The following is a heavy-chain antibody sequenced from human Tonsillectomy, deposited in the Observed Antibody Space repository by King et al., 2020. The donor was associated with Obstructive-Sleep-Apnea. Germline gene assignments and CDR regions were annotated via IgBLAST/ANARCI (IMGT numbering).Heavy chain of an antibody. CDR3: ARYAYAAVGSTDYFDY. CDR2: ISVYNGDT. J-gene: IGHJ4*02. D-gene: IGHD6-13*01. CDR1: GYTFTSYV. V-gene: IGHV1-18*04. Sequence: VQLVESGVEVKKPGASVKVSCKASGYTFTSYVITWVRLAPGQGLEWMGWISVYNGDTKYAQKFQGRVTMTTDTSTNTAYMELRSLRSDDTAVYYCARYAYAAVGSTDYFDYWGQGTLVTVSS.